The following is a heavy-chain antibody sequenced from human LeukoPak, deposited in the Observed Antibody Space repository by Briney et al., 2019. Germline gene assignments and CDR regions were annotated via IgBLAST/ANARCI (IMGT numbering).Heavy chain of an antibody. Sequence: PGGSLRLSCAASGFNLSRYGVHWVRQAPGKGLEWVAYVRFDGTRKYYKDSVKGRFTISRDNSKNTLDLQMNSLRTEDSAIYYCEAGMDVWGLGTTVTVS. J-gene: IGHJ6*02. CDR3: EAGMDV. V-gene: IGHV3-30*02. CDR2: VRFDGTRK. CDR1: GFNLSRYG.